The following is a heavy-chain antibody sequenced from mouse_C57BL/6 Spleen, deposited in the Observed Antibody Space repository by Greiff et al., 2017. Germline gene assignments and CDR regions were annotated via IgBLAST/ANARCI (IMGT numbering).Heavy chain of an antibody. J-gene: IGHJ2*01. Sequence: QVHVKQPGAELVKPGASVKMSCKASGYTFTSYWITWVKQRPGQGLEWIGDIYPGSGSTNYNEKFKSKATLTVDTSSSTAYMQLSSLTSEDSAVYYCARSYDARDYWGQGTTLTVSS. V-gene: IGHV1-55*01. CDR3: ARSYDARDY. D-gene: IGHD2-3*01. CDR1: GYTFTSYW. CDR2: IYPGSGST.